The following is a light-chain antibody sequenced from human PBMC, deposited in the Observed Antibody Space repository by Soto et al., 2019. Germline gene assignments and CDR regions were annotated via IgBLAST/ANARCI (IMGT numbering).Light chain of an antibody. Sequence: EIVLTQSPGTLSLSPGERATLSCRASQSVDSTYLAWYQQKPDQSPRLLIYATSTRAAGIPDRFSGSGSGTDFTLTISRLEPDDVAVYYCQQYGSSPTFGGGTKVEIK. CDR3: QQYGSSPT. CDR2: ATS. V-gene: IGKV3-20*01. J-gene: IGKJ4*01. CDR1: QSVDSTY.